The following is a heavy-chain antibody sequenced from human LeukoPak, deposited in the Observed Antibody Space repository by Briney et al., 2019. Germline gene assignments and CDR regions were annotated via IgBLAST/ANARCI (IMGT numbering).Heavy chain of an antibody. CDR2: INHSGST. D-gene: IGHD5-18*01. Sequence: SETLSLTCAVYGGSFSDYYWSWLRQPPGKGLEWVGEINHSGSTNYNPSLKSRVTISVDTSKNQFSLKLSSVTAADTAVYYCAREGVDTAMVDAFDIWGQGTMVTVSS. J-gene: IGHJ3*02. CDR3: AREGVDTAMVDAFDI. CDR1: GGSFSDYY. V-gene: IGHV4-34*01.